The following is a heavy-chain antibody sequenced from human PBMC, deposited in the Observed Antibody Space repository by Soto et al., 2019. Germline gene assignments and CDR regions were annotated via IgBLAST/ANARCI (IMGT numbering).Heavy chain of an antibody. Sequence: GGSLRLGCAGSRCQFINYFMSRVRPAQGKGLEWVSLISATGGGTYYADSVKGRFTISRDNSHNTLYLQVHSLTAEDTAVYYCAKDRRAGGNSAFYFDFWGQGAQVTVSS. D-gene: IGHD3-16*01. J-gene: IGHJ4*02. V-gene: IGHV3-23*01. CDR2: ISATGGGT. CDR1: RCQFINYF. CDR3: AKDRRAGGNSAFYFDF.